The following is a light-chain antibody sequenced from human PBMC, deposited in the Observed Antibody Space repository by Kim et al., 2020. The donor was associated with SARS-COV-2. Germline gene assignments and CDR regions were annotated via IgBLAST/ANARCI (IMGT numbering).Light chain of an antibody. V-gene: IGLV3-1*01. CDR2: QDN. CDR3: QTWDSSSRHVV. CDR1: KLGDKY. Sequence: SYELTQPPSVSVSPGQTASITCSGDKLGDKYASWYQQKPGQSPVLVVYQDNKRPSGIPERFSGSNSRNTATLTISGTRAMDDADYYCQTWDSSSRHVVFGGGTQLTVL. J-gene: IGLJ2*01.